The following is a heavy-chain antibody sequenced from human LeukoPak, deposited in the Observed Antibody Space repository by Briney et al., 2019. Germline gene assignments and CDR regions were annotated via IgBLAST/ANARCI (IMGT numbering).Heavy chain of an antibody. Sequence: GASVKVSCKASGYIFTNYYIHWVRQAPGQGLEWMGIINPSSGSTSYAQTFQGRVTMTRDMFTTTAYMEVSSLRSEDTAVYYCAREGQLVGMYYFDYWGQGTLVTVSS. CDR1: GYIFTNYY. D-gene: IGHD6-6*01. V-gene: IGHV1-46*01. CDR2: INPSSGST. J-gene: IGHJ4*02. CDR3: AREGQLVGMYYFDY.